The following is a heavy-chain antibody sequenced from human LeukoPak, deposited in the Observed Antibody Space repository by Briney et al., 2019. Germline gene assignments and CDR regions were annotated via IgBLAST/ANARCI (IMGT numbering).Heavy chain of an antibody. D-gene: IGHD6-13*01. Sequence: GRSLTLSCAASALTFSSYEMNWVRQAPGSGLEWISYIISVSNMIYYAESVKGRFTISRDNAKNSLYLQMNSLRAEDTAVYYCAAASGSWYRYYFDSWGQGILVTVSS. CDR1: ALTFSSYE. CDR3: AAASGSWYRYYFDS. V-gene: IGHV3-48*03. CDR2: IISVSNMI. J-gene: IGHJ4*02.